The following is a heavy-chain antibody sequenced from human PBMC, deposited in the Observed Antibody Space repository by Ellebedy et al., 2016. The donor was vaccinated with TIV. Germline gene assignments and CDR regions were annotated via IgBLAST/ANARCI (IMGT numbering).Heavy chain of an antibody. CDR2: INTDTGNT. J-gene: IGHJ4*02. D-gene: IGHD3-16*01. Sequence: AASVKVSCKASGYTFTSYTMHWVRQAPGQSLEWMGYINTDTGNTKYSQKFQGRVTITRDTSASTAHMELSSLRSEDTAVYYCALSPISSSFWGQGTLVTVSS. CDR3: ALSPISSSF. CDR1: GYTFTSYT. V-gene: IGHV1-3*04.